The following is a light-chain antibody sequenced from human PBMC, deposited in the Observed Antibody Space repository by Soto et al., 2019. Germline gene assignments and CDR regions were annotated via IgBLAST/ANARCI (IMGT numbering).Light chain of an antibody. CDR1: QSLLHSNGYIY. V-gene: IGKV2-28*01. Sequence: DIVMTQSPLSLPVTPGEPASISCRSSQSLLHSNGYIYLDWYLQQPGQSPQLLIYFVSKRASGDRDWFGRSGSGTDMTLKISSVAAGGVGAYYCMQYLRTPYNFGLGTKLEIK. CDR3: MQYLRTPYN. CDR2: FVS. J-gene: IGKJ2*01.